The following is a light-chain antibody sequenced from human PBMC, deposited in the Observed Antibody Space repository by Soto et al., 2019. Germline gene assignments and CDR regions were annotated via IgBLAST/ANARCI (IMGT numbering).Light chain of an antibody. Sequence: DIQMTQSPSTRSASVGDRVSFTCRASQSIKTWLAWYQQKPGRAPTLLIYDASTLESGVPSRFSGSGSGTEFTLTISSLQPDDIATYYCQQYDSLWTFGQGTKVEIK. CDR3: QQYDSLWT. V-gene: IGKV1-5*01. CDR1: QSIKTW. CDR2: DAS. J-gene: IGKJ1*01.